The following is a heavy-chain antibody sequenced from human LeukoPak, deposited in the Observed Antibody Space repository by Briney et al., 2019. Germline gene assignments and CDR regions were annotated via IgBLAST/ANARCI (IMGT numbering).Heavy chain of an antibody. Sequence: PSETLSLTCTVSGGSISSSSYYWGWIRQPPGKGLEWIGSIYYSGSTYYNPSLKSRVTISVDTSKNQFSLKLSSVTAADTAVYYCARGEGRGYSYGPPVYWGQGTLVTVSS. D-gene: IGHD5-18*01. CDR1: GGSISSSSYY. CDR3: ARGEGRGYSYGPPVY. CDR2: IYYSGST. J-gene: IGHJ4*02. V-gene: IGHV4-39*07.